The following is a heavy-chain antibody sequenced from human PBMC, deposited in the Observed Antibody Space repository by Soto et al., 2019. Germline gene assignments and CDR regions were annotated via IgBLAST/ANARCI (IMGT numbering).Heavy chain of an antibody. Sequence: SGGSLRLSCASSVFTFMSYNLNWVRQAPGKGLDWVSYISSSSSTMYYADSVKGRFTISRDNAKNSLYLQMNSLRDDDTAMYYCARGGTIAVTTIGDYWGQGTLVTVSS. V-gene: IGHV3-48*02. J-gene: IGHJ4*01. D-gene: IGHD5-12*01. CDR2: ISSSSSTM. CDR1: VFTFMSYN. CDR3: ARGGTIAVTTIGDY.